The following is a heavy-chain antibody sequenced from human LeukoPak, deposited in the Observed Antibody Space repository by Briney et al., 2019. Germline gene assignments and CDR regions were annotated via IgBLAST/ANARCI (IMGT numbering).Heavy chain of an antibody. Sequence: GGSLRLSCAASGFTFSSYSMNWVRQAPGKGLEWVSYISSSSSTIYYADSVKGRFTISRGNAKNSLYLQMNSLRAEDTAVYYCARAVAAGLDYWGQGTLVTVSS. V-gene: IGHV3-48*01. CDR3: ARAVAAGLDY. CDR1: GFTFSSYS. CDR2: ISSSSSTI. D-gene: IGHD6-25*01. J-gene: IGHJ4*02.